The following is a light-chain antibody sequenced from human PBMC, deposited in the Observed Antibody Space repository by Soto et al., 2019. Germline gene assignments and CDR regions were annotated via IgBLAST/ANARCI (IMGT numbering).Light chain of an antibody. V-gene: IGKV3-15*01. Sequence: EIVVTQSPATLSVSPGYRFTLSCRAIQSVSSSTLAWYQQKPGQAPRLXLYDVSTRATGIPARFSGSGSGTELTLTISSLQSEDFAVYYCQQYKNWPPITFGQGTRLEIK. CDR1: QSVSSS. J-gene: IGKJ5*01. CDR3: QQYKNWPPIT. CDR2: DVS.